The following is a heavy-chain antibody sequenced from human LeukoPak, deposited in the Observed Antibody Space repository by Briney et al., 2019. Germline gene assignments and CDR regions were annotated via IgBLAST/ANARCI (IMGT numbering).Heavy chain of an antibody. CDR3: ARGARYSSSWLPFDY. CDR2: IIPIFGTA. CDR1: GGTFSSYA. D-gene: IGHD6-13*01. V-gene: IGHV1-69*13. Sequence: VASVKVSCKASGGTFSSYAISWVRQAPGQGLEWMGGIIPIFGTANYAQKFQGRVTITADESTSTAYMELSSLRSEDTAVYYCARGARYSSSWLPFDYWGQGTLVTVSS. J-gene: IGHJ4*02.